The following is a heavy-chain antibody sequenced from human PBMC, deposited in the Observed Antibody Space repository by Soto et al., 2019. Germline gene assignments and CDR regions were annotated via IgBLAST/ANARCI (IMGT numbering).Heavy chain of an antibody. CDR2: IYYSGST. V-gene: IGHV4-39*01. J-gene: IGHJ4*02. D-gene: IGHD2-8*01. CDR3: ARQTDIVLMVYANYFDY. CDR1: GGSISSSSYY. Sequence: LSLTCTVSGGSISSSSYYWGWIRQPPGKGLEWIGSIYYSGSTYYNPSLKSRVTISVDTSKNQFSLKLSSVTAADTAVYYCARQTDIVLMVYANYFDYWGQGTLVTVSS.